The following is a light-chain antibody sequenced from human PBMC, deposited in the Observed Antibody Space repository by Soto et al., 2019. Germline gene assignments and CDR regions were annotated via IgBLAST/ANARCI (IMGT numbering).Light chain of an antibody. J-gene: IGKJ2*01. V-gene: IGKV1-39*01. CDR1: QSISSY. CDR3: QQSYSTPYT. Sequence: DLQMTQSPSSLSASVGDRVTITCRASQSISSYLNWFQQKPGKAPKLLICAASSLQSGVPSKFSGSGSGTDFTLTISSLQPEDFATYYCQQSYSTPYTFGQGTKLEIK. CDR2: AAS.